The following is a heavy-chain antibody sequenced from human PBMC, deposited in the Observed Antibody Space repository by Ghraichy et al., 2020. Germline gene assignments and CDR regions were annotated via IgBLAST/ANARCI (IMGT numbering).Heavy chain of an antibody. Sequence: GGSLRLSCAAPGFTFSDYAMTWVRQAPGKGLEWVSTITGTGGSTFYADSVKGRFTISRDNSKNTLYLQMNSLKAEDWAAYYCAKLRIYSEWSYFESWGPGTLVTVSS. CDR3: AKLRIYSEWSYFES. CDR1: GFTFSDYA. V-gene: IGHV3-23*01. CDR2: ITGTGGST. D-gene: IGHD3-3*01. J-gene: IGHJ4*02.